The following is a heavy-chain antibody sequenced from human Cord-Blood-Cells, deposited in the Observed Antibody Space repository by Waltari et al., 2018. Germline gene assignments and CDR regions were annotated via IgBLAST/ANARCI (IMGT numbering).Heavy chain of an antibody. CDR1: GGSISSSNW. CDR3: ARAQAAAENFDY. J-gene: IGHJ4*02. Sequence: QVQLQESGPGLVKPSGTLSLTSAGSGGSISSSNWWSRARQPPGKGLEWIGEIYHSGGTNYNPSLKSRVTISVDKSKNQFSLKLSSVTAADTAVYYCARAQAAAENFDYWGQGTLVTVSS. CDR2: IYHSGGT. D-gene: IGHD6-13*01. V-gene: IGHV4-4*02.